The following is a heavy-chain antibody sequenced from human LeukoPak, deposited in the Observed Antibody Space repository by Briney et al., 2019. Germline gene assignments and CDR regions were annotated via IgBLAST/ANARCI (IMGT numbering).Heavy chain of an antibody. V-gene: IGHV1-18*01. CDR3: ARGGYCSSTSCSKLRINWYFDL. CDR2: ISAYNGNT. J-gene: IGHJ2*01. CDR1: GYTFTSYG. D-gene: IGHD2-2*01. Sequence: ASVKVSCKASGYTFTSYGISWERQAPGQGLEWMGWISAYNGNTNYAQKLQGRVTMTTDTSTSTAYMELRSLRSDDTAVYYCARGGYCSSTSCSKLRINWYFDLWGRGTLVTVSS.